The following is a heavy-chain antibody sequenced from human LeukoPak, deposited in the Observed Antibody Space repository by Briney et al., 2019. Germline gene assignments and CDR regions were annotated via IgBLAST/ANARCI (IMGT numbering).Heavy chain of an antibody. V-gene: IGHV1-2*02. CDR3: ARTLTTTEAFDI. CDR2: INPNSGGT. Sequence: ASVKVSCKASGYTFTGYNMHWVRQAPGQGVEWMGWINPNSGGTNYAQKFQGRVTMTRDTSISTAYMELSRLRSDDTAVYYCARTLTTTEAFDIWGQGTMVTVSS. D-gene: IGHD4-17*01. CDR1: GYTFTGYN. J-gene: IGHJ3*02.